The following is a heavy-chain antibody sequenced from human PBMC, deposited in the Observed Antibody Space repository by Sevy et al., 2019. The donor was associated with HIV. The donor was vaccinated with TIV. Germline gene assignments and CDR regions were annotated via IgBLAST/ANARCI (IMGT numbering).Heavy chain of an antibody. Sequence: GGSLRLSCAASGFTFSSYSMNWVRQAPGKGLEWVSSISSSSSYIYYADSVKGRFTISRDNAKNSLYLQRNSLRAEDTAVYYCARGGSSGSFGYWGQGTLVTVSS. J-gene: IGHJ4*02. V-gene: IGHV3-21*01. CDR3: ARGGSSGSFGY. CDR2: ISSSSSYI. CDR1: GFTFSSYS. D-gene: IGHD3-22*01.